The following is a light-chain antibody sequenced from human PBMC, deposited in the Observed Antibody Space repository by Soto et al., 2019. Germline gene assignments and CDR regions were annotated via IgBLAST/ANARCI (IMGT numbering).Light chain of an antibody. V-gene: IGKV1-8*01. J-gene: IGKJ3*01. CDR3: QQYYVYPLLT. Sequence: AIRMTQSPSSVSASTGDRVTITCRASQGISTYLAWYQQKPGKAPNLLIYGASTLQSGVPSRFTGSGSGTDFTLTITALQSEDFATYYGQQYYVYPLLTFGPGTKV. CDR1: QGISTY. CDR2: GAS.